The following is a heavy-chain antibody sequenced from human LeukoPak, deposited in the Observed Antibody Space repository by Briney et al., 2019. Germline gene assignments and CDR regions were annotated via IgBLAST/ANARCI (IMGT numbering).Heavy chain of an antibody. CDR2: ISSRSSSI. CDR1: GFTFSSYS. CDR3: ARGDASGWYEDY. Sequence: GGSLRLSCVASGFTFSSYSMNWVRQAPGKGLEWVSYISSRSSSIYYADSVTGRLTISRDNAKNSLYLQMNSLRAEDTAVYYCARGDASGWYEDYWGQGTLVTVSS. V-gene: IGHV3-48*01. D-gene: IGHD6-19*01. J-gene: IGHJ4*02.